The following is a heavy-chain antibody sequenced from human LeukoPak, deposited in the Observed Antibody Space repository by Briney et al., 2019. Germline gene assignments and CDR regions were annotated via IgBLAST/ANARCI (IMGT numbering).Heavy chain of an antibody. CDR2: INQDGSEK. CDR3: ARDAPNYSSGWYSTYYYMDV. Sequence: PGGSLRLSCGASGFTFDDYWMSWVRQAPGQGLEWVANINQDGSEKYYLDSAKGRFTISRDNAKNSLYLQMNSLRAEDTALYYCARDAPNYSSGWYSTYYYMDVWGKGTTVTVSS. V-gene: IGHV3-7*03. J-gene: IGHJ6*03. D-gene: IGHD6-19*01. CDR1: GFTFDDYW.